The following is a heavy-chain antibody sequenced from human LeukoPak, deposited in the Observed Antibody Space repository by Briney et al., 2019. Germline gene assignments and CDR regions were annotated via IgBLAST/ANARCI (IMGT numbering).Heavy chain of an antibody. CDR3: ARRGTSSSWAHFDY. CDR1: GFTFSSYL. Sequence: GGSLRLSCAASGFTFSSYLMTWVRQAPGKGLEWVAKIKQDGSEKYYVDSVKGRFTISRDNAKNSLYLQMNSLGAEDTAVYYCARRGTSSSWAHFDYWGQGTLVTVSS. V-gene: IGHV3-7*05. D-gene: IGHD6-13*01. J-gene: IGHJ4*02. CDR2: IKQDGSEK.